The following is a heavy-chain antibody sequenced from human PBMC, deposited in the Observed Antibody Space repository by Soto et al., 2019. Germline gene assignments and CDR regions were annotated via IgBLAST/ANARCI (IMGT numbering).Heavy chain of an antibody. J-gene: IGHJ4*02. CDR3: VKGYSHGRFPDY. CDR1: GFNLKDYG. Sequence: EVDLVESGGGLVQPGGSLRLSCSASGFNLKDYGMHWVRQAPGKGLEQVAASTYVGGTPYYVESVKGRFTVSRDNSKNTLYLQMGSLRPEDTAIYFCVKGYSHGRFPDYWGQGTLVTVSS. D-gene: IGHD1-26*01. CDR2: STYVGGTP. V-gene: IGHV3-64D*06.